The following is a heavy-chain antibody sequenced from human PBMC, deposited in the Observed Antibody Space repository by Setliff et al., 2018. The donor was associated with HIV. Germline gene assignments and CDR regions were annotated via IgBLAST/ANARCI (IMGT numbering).Heavy chain of an antibody. CDR1: GGSSSGYY. J-gene: IGHJ4*02. V-gene: IGHV4-34*01. CDR2: MNHSGST. D-gene: IGHD5-18*01. CDR3: ASCHVAIGYDFNY. Sequence: SETLSLTCAVYGGSSSGYYWSWIRQPPGKGLEWIGDMNHSGSTNYNPSLKSRVTISTDTSKNQFSLNLKSMTAADMAVYYCASCHVAIGYDFNYWGQGDLVTVSS.